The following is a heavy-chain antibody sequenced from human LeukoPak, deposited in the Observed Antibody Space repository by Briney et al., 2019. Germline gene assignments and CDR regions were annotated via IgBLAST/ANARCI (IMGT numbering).Heavy chain of an antibody. D-gene: IGHD3-16*01. CDR3: ARDRSLITDY. J-gene: IGHJ4*02. Sequence: SETLSLTCTVSGGSISSSSYYWGWIRQPPGKGLEWIGSIYYSGSTYYNPSLKSRVTISVDTSKNQFSLKLSSVTAADTAVYYCARDRSLITDYWGQGTLVTVSS. V-gene: IGHV4-39*07. CDR2: IYYSGST. CDR1: GGSISSSSYY.